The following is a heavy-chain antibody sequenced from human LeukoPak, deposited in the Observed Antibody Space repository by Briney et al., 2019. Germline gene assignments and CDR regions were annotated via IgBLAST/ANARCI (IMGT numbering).Heavy chain of an antibody. CDR3: VRVNDYGDRNLYYFGY. CDR1: RFIFSNFG. CDR2: IRSDGDKN. D-gene: IGHD4-17*01. J-gene: IGHJ4*02. V-gene: IGHV3-64D*06. Sequence: HPGVSLTLSCSASRFIFSNFGMLWVRPAPGKGLVFVSTIRSDGDKNFYADSVKGRFTISRDNSKNTLYLQTSSLRGEDTAVYYCVRVNDYGDRNLYYFGYWGQGTLVTVSS.